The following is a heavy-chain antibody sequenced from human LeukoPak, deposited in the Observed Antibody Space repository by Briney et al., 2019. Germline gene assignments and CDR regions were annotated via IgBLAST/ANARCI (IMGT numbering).Heavy chain of an antibody. CDR1: GGSISSYY. J-gene: IGHJ2*01. D-gene: IGHD1-26*01. CDR3: ARVRSGSFSYWYFDL. V-gene: IGHV4-4*07. Sequence: SETLSLTCTVSGGSISSYYWSWIRQPAGKGLEWIGRIYTSGSTNYNPSLKSRVTISVDTSKNQFSLKLSSVTAADTAVYYCARVRSGSFSYWYFDLWGRGTLVTVSS. CDR2: IYTSGST.